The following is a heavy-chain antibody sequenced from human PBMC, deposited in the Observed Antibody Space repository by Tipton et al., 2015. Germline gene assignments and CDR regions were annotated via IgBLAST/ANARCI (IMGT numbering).Heavy chain of an antibody. D-gene: IGHD4-17*01. CDR1: GDSLSTYY. Sequence: TLSLTCTVSGDSLSTYYWSWIRQFPGKGLEWIGYIYYNGNTKYNPSLKGRVTILVDTSKNQFSLKVNSVTAADTAVYYCASGHGDYVNGMDVWGQGTTVTVSS. CDR3: ASGHGDYVNGMDV. J-gene: IGHJ6*02. CDR2: IYYNGNT. V-gene: IGHV4-59*01.